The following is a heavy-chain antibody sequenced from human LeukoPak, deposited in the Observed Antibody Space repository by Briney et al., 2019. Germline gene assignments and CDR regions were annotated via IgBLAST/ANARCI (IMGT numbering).Heavy chain of an antibody. Sequence: ASVKVSCKASGYTFTSYGISWVRQAPGQGLEWMGGIIPIFGTANYAQKFQGRVTITADESTSTAYMELSSLRSEDTAVYYCARVRYYYGSGSPLDYFDYWGQGTLVTVSS. J-gene: IGHJ4*02. CDR2: IIPIFGTA. D-gene: IGHD3-10*01. CDR1: GYTFTSYG. V-gene: IGHV1-69*13. CDR3: ARVRYYYGSGSPLDYFDY.